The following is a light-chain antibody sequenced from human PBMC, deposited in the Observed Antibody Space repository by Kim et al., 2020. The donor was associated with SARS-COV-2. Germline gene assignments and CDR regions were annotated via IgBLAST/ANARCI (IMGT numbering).Light chain of an antibody. J-gene: IGKJ3*01. CDR1: QGVSSY. Sequence: ASTEDRVTIACRASQGVSSYLAWYQQKPGKVPTLLIYAASTVQSGGPSRFSGSGSGTDFNLTISCLQSEDFATYYCQQYYAYPRTFGPGTKVDIK. CDR2: AAS. CDR3: QQYYAYPRT. V-gene: IGKV1-8*01.